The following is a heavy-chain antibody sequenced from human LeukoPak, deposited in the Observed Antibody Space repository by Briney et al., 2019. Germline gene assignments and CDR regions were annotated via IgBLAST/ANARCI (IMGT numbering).Heavy chain of an antibody. D-gene: IGHD3-22*01. J-gene: IGHJ4*02. Sequence: PGGSLRLSCAAFGFTFSSYDMHWVRQATGKGLEWVSAIGTAGDTYYPGSVKGRFTISRENAKNSLYLQMNNLRAGDTAVNYCARARQGYYDSSGYYYFDYWGQGTLVTVSS. CDR3: ARARQGYYDSSGYYYFDY. CDR2: IGTAGDT. V-gene: IGHV3-13*01. CDR1: GFTFSSYD.